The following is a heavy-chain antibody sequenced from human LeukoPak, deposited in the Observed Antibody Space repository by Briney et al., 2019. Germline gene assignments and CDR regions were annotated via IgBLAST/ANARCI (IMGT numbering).Heavy chain of an antibody. J-gene: IGHJ6*02. CDR2: IYHSGTT. CDR1: GGSISSGGYS. V-gene: IGHV4-30-2*01. CDR3: ARERNGMDA. Sequence: PSETLSLTCAVSGGSISSGGYSWSWIRQPPGKGLEWIGYIYHSGTTYYNPSLKSRVTISVDKSKNQFSLKLTSVTAADTAVYYCARERNGMDAWGQGTTVTVSS.